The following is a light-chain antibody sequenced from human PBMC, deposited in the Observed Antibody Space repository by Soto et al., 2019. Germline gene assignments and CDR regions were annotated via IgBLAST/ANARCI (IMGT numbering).Light chain of an antibody. Sequence: QSVLTQPPSVSGAPGQRVTISCTGSSSNIGAPYDVHWYQQLPGTAPKLLIYGNSNRPSGVLDRFSGSKSGTSASLAITGLQAEDEADYYCQSYDSSLSGVVFGGGTKLTVL. J-gene: IGLJ2*01. CDR3: QSYDSSLSGVV. V-gene: IGLV1-40*01. CDR2: GNS. CDR1: SSNIGAPYD.